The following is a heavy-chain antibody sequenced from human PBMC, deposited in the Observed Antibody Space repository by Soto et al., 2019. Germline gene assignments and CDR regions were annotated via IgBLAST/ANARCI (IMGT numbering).Heavy chain of an antibody. CDR3: AKLIGPTGGY. CDR2: ISASGDNT. D-gene: IGHD4-17*01. J-gene: IGHJ4*02. V-gene: IGHV3-23*01. Sequence: GGSLRLSCAASGFTFSGNVMSWVRQAQGKGLEWVSSISASGDNTYYADSVKGRFTISRDNSKDTLYLQMNTLRADDTAVYYCAKLIGPTGGYWGQGTLVTVSS. CDR1: GFTFSGNV.